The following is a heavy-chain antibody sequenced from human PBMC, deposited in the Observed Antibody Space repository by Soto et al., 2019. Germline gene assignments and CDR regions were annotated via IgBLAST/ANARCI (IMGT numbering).Heavy chain of an antibody. CDR1: GGTFSSYA. D-gene: IGHD3-9*01. CDR2: IIPIFGTA. CDR3: ARAATPELSYFDLIYAFDI. Sequence: SVKVSCKASGGTFSSYAISWVRQAPGQGLEWMGGIIPIFGTANYAQKFQGRVTITADESTSTAYMELSSLRSEDTAVYYCARAATPELSYFDLIYAFDIWGQGTMVTVSS. J-gene: IGHJ3*02. V-gene: IGHV1-69*13.